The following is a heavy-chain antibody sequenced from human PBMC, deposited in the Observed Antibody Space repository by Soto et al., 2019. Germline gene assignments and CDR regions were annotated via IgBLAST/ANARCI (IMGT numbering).Heavy chain of an antibody. Sequence: QMPLEQSGPEVMKPGTSVKVSCKASGFTFTTSAVQWVRQARGQRLEWIGWIVVGSGDTKYAQKFQERVILSRDMSTSTAYMELRSMRFEDTAVYYCAAAAYDFLTAEPWDMAVWGQGTTVIVSS. D-gene: IGHD3-9*01. J-gene: IGHJ6*02. CDR1: GFTFTTSA. CDR3: AAAAYDFLTAEPWDMAV. CDR2: IVVGSGDT. V-gene: IGHV1-58*01.